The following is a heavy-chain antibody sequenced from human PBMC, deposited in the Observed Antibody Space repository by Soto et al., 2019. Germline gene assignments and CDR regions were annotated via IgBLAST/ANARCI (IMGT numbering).Heavy chain of an antibody. Sequence: SETLSLTCTVSGGSISSYYWSWIRQPPGKGLEWIGYIYYGGSTNYNPSLKSRVTISVDTSKNQFSLKLSSVTAADTAVYYCARHPDVGGTANCFDPWGQGTLVTVSS. CDR2: IYYGGST. J-gene: IGHJ5*02. CDR3: ARHPDVGGTANCFDP. V-gene: IGHV4-59*01. CDR1: GGSISSYY. D-gene: IGHD1-7*01.